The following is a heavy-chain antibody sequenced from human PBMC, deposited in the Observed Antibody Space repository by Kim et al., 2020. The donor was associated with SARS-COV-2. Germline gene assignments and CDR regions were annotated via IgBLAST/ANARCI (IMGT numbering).Heavy chain of an antibody. V-gene: IGHV3-7*01. Sequence: GGSLRLSCAASGFTFSNYWMMWVRQAPGKGLEWVAKIKQDGNEKYYLDSLEGRFIISRDNAKKSLYLQMISLRAEDTAVYYCATGDYGWGVNYYYVDVWGKGTPVTVSS. J-gene: IGHJ6*03. D-gene: IGHD3-16*01. CDR3: ATGDYGWGVNYYYVDV. CDR2: IKQDGNEK. CDR1: GFTFSNYW.